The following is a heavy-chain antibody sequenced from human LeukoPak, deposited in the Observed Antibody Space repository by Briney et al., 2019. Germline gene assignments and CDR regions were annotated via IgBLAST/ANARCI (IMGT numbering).Heavy chain of an antibody. V-gene: IGHV3-53*05. D-gene: IGHD6-19*01. J-gene: IGHJ6*02. Sequence: GGSLRLSCTASGFTVSSNYMSWVRQAPGKGLEWVSFIHSGGNSYYADSVKGRFTISRDNSKNTLYLQMNSLRAEDTAVYYCARDREYSSGWRDYYYYGMDVWGQGTTVTVSS. CDR2: IHSGGNS. CDR3: ARDREYSSGWRDYYYYGMDV. CDR1: GFTVSSNY.